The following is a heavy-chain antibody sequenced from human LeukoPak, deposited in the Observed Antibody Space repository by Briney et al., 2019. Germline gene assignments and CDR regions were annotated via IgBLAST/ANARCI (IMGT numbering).Heavy chain of an antibody. Sequence: SETLSLTCAVSGGSFSGYYWSWIRQPPGKGLEWIGEINHSGSTNYNPSLKSRVTISVDTSKNQFSLKLSSVTGADTAVYYCVRGSRVRIRITIFGVGYYMDVWGKGTTVTVSS. CDR1: GGSFSGYY. CDR3: VRGSRVRIRITIFGVGYYMDV. J-gene: IGHJ6*03. CDR2: INHSGST. V-gene: IGHV4-34*01. D-gene: IGHD3-3*01.